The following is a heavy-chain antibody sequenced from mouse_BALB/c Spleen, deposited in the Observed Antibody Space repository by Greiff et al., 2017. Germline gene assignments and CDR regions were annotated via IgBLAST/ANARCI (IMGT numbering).Heavy chain of an antibody. J-gene: IGHJ2*01. D-gene: IGHD1-1*01. V-gene: IGHV5-6*01. CDR3: AIYYGYFDY. Sequence: EVKLVESGGDLVKPGGSLKLSCAASGFTFSSYGMSWVRQTPDKRLEWVATISSGGSYTYYPDSVKGRFTISRDNAKNTLYLQMSSLKSEDTAMYYCAIYYGYFDYWGQGTTLTVSS. CDR1: GFTFSSYG. CDR2: ISSGGSYT.